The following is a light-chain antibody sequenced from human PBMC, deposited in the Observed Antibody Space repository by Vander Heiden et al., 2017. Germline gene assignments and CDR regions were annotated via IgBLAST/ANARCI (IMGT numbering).Light chain of an antibody. CDR1: SRDVGGYNY. Sequence: QSALTQPASVSGSPAQSLTISCTGPSRDVGGYNYVSWYQQHPGNAPKLMIDEVSKRPAGLSSRFSGSKSSNTASLTISGHQAEDEADYCCSSYTSSSTGVFGTGTKVTVL. CDR3: SSYTSSSTGV. V-gene: IGLV2-14*01. CDR2: EVS. J-gene: IGLJ1*01.